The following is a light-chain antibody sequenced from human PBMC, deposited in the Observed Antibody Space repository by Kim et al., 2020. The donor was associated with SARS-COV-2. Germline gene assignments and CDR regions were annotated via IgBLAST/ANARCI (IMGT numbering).Light chain of an antibody. CDR3: QQYHLSRT. CDR1: QRVSSNY. V-gene: IGKV3-20*01. CDR2: GAS. J-gene: IGKJ1*01. Sequence: PGEIATPSCRASQRVSSNYFAWYQQKPGQPPRLLIYGASTRATGIPDRFSGSGSGTHFTLTISRLEPEDFAVYYCQQYHLSRTFGQGTKVDIK.